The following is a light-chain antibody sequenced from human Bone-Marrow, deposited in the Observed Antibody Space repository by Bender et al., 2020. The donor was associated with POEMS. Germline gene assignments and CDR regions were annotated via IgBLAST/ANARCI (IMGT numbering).Light chain of an antibody. J-gene: IGLJ3*02. CDR1: NLGDKF. Sequence: SYDLTQPPSVSVSPGQTASITCSGDNLGDKFASWYQQKPGQSPVMVIYRDDKRPSRIPERFSGSNSGSTATLTISGTQAMDEADYYCQVWDSSTDLWVFGGGTKLTVL. V-gene: IGLV3-1*01. CDR2: RDD. CDR3: QVWDSSTDLWV.